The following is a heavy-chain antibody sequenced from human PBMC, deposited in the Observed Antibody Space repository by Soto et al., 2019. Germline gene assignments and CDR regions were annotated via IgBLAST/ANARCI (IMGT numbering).Heavy chain of an antibody. J-gene: IGHJ4*02. V-gene: IGHV1-18*01. D-gene: IGHD3-22*01. CDR1: GYTFTSYG. CDR2: ISAYNGNT. CDR3: ARVLKLYYYDSSGDFDY. Sequence: GASVKVSCKASGYTFTSYGISWVRQAPGQGLEWMGWISAYNGNTNYAQKLQGRVTMTTDTPTSTAYMELRSLRSDDTAVYYCARVLKLYYYDSSGDFDYWGQGTLVTVAS.